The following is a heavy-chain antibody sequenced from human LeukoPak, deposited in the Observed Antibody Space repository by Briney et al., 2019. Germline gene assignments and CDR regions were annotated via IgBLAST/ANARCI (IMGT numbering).Heavy chain of an antibody. V-gene: IGHV3-7*01. J-gene: IGHJ4*02. CDR3: ARLKDDVTKFDY. Sequence: GESLKISCAGSGFSFSRYWMAWVRQAPGKGLEWVASINQDVSRIHYVDSVKGRFTISRDNAKNSLFLQMNSLRVEDTAVYYCARLKDDVTKFDYWGQGTLVTVSS. CDR1: GFSFSRYW. CDR2: INQDVSRI. D-gene: IGHD2-8*01.